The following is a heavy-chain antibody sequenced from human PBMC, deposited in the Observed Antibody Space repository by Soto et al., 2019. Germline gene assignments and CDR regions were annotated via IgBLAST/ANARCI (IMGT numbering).Heavy chain of an antibody. J-gene: IGHJ4*02. D-gene: IGHD2-15*01. V-gene: IGHV4-31*03. CDR3: ARVSSRSGLGFDY. CDR2: IHYSGNT. Sequence: QVQLQESGPGLVKPSQTLSLTCTVSGGSISSDAFYWSWIRQHSGKGLEWIGYIHYSGNTYYNPSLKSRVTISVDTSKNKFSLKLSSVTAADPALYYCARVSSRSGLGFDYWGQGTLVTVSS. CDR1: GGSISSDAFY.